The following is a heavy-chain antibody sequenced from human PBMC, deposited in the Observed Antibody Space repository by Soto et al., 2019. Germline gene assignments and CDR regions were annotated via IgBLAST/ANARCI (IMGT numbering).Heavy chain of an antibody. D-gene: IGHD3-16*01. CDR3: ARVAYTSRATHWFDC. V-gene: IGHV1-69*01. CDR1: GGTFTNYA. J-gene: IGHJ5*01. Sequence: QVQLVQSGAEVKKPGSSVKVSCKVSGGTFTNYAVSWVRQAPGQGLEWMGDIIPLFGTTNYAQKFQGRLTIAADESTSTGYMELTNLRSEDTALYYCARVAYTSRATHWFDCWGQGTLVTVSS. CDR2: IIPLFGTT.